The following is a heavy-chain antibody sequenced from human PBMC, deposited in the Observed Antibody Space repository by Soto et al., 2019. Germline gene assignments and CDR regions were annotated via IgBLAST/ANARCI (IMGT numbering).Heavy chain of an antibody. V-gene: IGHV3-23*01. J-gene: IGHJ4*02. Sequence: EVQLLESGGGLVQPGGSLRLSCAASGFTFSSYAMSWVRQAPGKGLEWASAISGSGGSTYYADSVKGRFTIATDNSMNTLYLQTNSLRADDTAVYYGAKIRYGFLPDYFDYWGQGTLVTVSS. D-gene: IGHD3-3*01. CDR3: AKIRYGFLPDYFDY. CDR1: GFTFSSYA. CDR2: ISGSGGST.